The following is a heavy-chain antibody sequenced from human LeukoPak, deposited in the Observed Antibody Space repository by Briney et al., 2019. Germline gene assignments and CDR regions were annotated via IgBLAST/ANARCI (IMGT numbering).Heavy chain of an antibody. J-gene: IGHJ6*02. CDR2: IWYDGSNK. CDR3: AKRAPMVRGRTDYQYGMDV. CDR1: GFTFSSYG. V-gene: IGHV3-33*06. D-gene: IGHD3-10*01. Sequence: GRSLRLSCAASGFTFSSYGMHWVRQAPGKGLEWVAVIWYDGSNKYYADSVKGRFTISRDSSKNTLSLQMNSLGAEDTAVYYCAKRAPMVRGRTDYQYGMDVWGQGTTVTVSS.